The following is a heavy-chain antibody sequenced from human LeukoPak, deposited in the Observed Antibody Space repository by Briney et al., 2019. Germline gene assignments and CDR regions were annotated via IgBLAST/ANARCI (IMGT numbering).Heavy chain of an antibody. CDR1: GGSISSSSYY. D-gene: IGHD3-3*01. Sequence: SETLSLTCTVSGGSISSSSYYWGWIRQPPGKGLEWIGSIYYSGSTYYNPSLKSRVTISVDTSKNQFSLKLSSVTAADTAVYYCARARITIFGVVIVPFDYWGQGTLVTVSS. V-gene: IGHV4-39*07. J-gene: IGHJ4*02. CDR3: ARARITIFGVVIVPFDY. CDR2: IYYSGST.